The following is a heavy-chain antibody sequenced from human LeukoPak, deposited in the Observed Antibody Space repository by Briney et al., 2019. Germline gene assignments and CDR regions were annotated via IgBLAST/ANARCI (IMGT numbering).Heavy chain of an antibody. D-gene: IGHD4-23*01. Sequence: GGSLRLSCAASGFTFSSYVMNWVRQAPGKGLQWVSVISGSGGSTHYADSVKGRFTISRDNSKNTLCLQMNSLRAEDTAVYYCAKDYGGNSDAFDIWGQGTVVTVSS. CDR2: ISGSGGST. J-gene: IGHJ3*02. CDR3: AKDYGGNSDAFDI. V-gene: IGHV3-23*01. CDR1: GFTFSSYV.